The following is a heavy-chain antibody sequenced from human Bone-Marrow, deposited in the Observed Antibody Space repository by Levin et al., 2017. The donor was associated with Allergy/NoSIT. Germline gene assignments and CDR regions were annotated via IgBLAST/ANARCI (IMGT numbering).Heavy chain of an antibody. CDR3: AREYYGTGSSGFVRWFDP. J-gene: IGHJ5*02. CDR2: VSYDGSVK. Sequence: PGGSLRLSCVVSGFTFGTYAMHWVRQAPGKGLEWVAVVSYDGSVKFYRDSAKGRFTISRDNSKSTLYLDMSSLRLEDTAVYYCAREYYGTGSSGFVRWFDPWGQGSLVTVSS. CDR1: GFTFGTYA. D-gene: IGHD3-10*01. V-gene: IGHV3-30*04.